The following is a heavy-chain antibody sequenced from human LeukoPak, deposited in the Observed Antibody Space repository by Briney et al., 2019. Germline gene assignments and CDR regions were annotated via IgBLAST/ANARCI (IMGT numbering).Heavy chain of an antibody. CDR3: ARGRYLTTLGGAAAGFLDS. Sequence: SETLSLTCTVPGGSISSSSYYWGWIRQPPGKGLEWIGSIYYSGSTYYNPSLKSRVTISVDTSKNQFSLRLTSVTAADTAVYYCARGRYLTTLGGAAAGFLDSWGQGTLVTVSS. CDR2: IYYSGST. J-gene: IGHJ4*02. D-gene: IGHD6-13*01. CDR1: GGSISSSSYY. V-gene: IGHV4-39*01.